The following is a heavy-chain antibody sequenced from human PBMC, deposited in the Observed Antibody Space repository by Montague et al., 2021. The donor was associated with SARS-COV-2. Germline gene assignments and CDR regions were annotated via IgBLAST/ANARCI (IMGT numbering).Heavy chain of an antibody. D-gene: IGHD5-18*01. J-gene: IGHJ6*02. V-gene: IGHV3-48*02. Sequence: SLRLSCSASGFTFSSYSMNWVRQAPGKGLEWVSYISGSSSTIYYXDSVKGRFTISRDNAKNSLYLQMNSLRDEDTAVYYCARDRGGYGPYYYGMDVWGQGTTVTVSS. CDR3: ARDRGGYGPYYYGMDV. CDR2: ISGSSSTI. CDR1: GFTFSSYS.